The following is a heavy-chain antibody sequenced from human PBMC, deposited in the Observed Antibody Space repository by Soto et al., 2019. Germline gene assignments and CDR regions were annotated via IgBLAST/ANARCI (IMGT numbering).Heavy chain of an antibody. Sequence: QVQLVESGGGVVQPGRSLRLSCAASGFTFSSYGMHWVRQAPGKGLEWVAVIWYDGSNKYYADSVKGRFTISRDNSKNSLYLQMNSLRAEHTAVYYCARFGELLGYYYYYGMDVWGQGTTVTVSS. CDR1: GFTFSSYG. CDR2: IWYDGSNK. D-gene: IGHD3-10*01. V-gene: IGHV3-33*01. J-gene: IGHJ6*02. CDR3: ARFGELLGYYYYYGMDV.